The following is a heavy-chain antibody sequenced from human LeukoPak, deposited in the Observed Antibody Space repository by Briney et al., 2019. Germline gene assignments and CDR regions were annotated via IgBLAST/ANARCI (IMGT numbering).Heavy chain of an antibody. Sequence: GGSLRLSCAASGFTFSSYWMSWVRQAPGKGLEWVANIKQDGSEKYYVDSVKGRFTISRDNTKNSLYLQMNSLRAEDTAVYYCARDQLYYYDSSGYSDYWGQGTLVTVSS. CDR1: GFTFSSYW. V-gene: IGHV3-7*01. CDR2: IKQDGSEK. D-gene: IGHD3-22*01. CDR3: ARDQLYYYDSSGYSDY. J-gene: IGHJ4*02.